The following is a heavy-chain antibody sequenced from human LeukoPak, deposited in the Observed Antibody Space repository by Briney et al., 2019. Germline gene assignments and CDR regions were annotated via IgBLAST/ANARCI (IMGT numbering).Heavy chain of an antibody. J-gene: IGHJ3*02. CDR1: GGSFSGYY. V-gene: IGHV4-34*01. CDR3: ANRGGIVVVTDAFDI. D-gene: IGHD3-22*01. CDR2: INHSGST. Sequence: SETLSLTCAVYGGSFSGYYWSWIRQPPGKGLEWIGEINHSGSTNYNPSLKSRVTISVDTSKNQFSLKLSSVTAADTAVYYCANRGGIVVVTDAFDIWGQGTMVTVSS.